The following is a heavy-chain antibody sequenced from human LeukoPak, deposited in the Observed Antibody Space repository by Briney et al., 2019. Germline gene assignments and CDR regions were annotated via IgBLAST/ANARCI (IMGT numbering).Heavy chain of an antibody. J-gene: IGHJ6*02. D-gene: IGHD5-18*01. CDR1: GFTFSSYA. V-gene: IGHV3-30*07. CDR2: ISYDGSNK. Sequence: GGSLRLSCAASGFTFSSYAMHWVCQAPGKGLEWVAIISYDGSNKYYADSVKGRFTISRDNAKSSLYLQMDNLRAEDTAVYYCARDRQPSRYYGMHVWGQGTTVTVSS. CDR3: ARDRQPSRYYGMHV.